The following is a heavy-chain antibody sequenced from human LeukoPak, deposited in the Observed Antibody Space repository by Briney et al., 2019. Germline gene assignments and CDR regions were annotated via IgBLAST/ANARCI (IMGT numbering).Heavy chain of an antibody. CDR1: GFTFTSSA. CDR3: ARHIVVVPAAIRVSGRYLFDP. CDR2: IVVGSGNT. Sequence: SVKVSCKASGFTFTSSAVQWVRQARGQRLEWIGWIVVGSGNTNYAQKFQEGVTITRDMSTSTAYMELSSLRSEDTAVYYCARHIVVVPAAIRVSGRYLFDPWGQGTLVTVSS. J-gene: IGHJ5*02. V-gene: IGHV1-58*01. D-gene: IGHD2-2*02.